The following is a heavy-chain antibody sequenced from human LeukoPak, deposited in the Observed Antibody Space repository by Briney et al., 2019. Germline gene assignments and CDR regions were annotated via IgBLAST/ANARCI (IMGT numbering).Heavy chain of an antibody. J-gene: IGHJ6*03. V-gene: IGHV1-18*01. CDR3: ARLSHFGYCSGGSCYYYYMDV. Sequence: ASVKVSCKASGGTFSSYAISWVRQAPGQGLEWMGWISAYNGNTNYAQKLQGRVTMTTDTSTSTAYMELRSLRSDDTAVYYCARLSHFGYCSGGSCYYYYMDVWGKGTTVTISS. D-gene: IGHD2-15*01. CDR2: ISAYNGNT. CDR1: GGTFSSYA.